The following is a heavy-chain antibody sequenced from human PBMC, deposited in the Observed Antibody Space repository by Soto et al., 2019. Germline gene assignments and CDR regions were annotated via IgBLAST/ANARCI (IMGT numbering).Heavy chain of an antibody. CDR2: IYWDDDK. CDR3: AHLAGGYSYGPHWDR. Sequence: QITLKESGPTLVKPTQTLTLTCTFSGFSLSTSGVGVGWIRQPPGKALEWLALIYWDDDKSYSPSLKSRLTITKDTSKNQVVLTMTNMDPVDTATYYCAHLAGGYSYGPHWDRWGQGTLVTVSS. V-gene: IGHV2-5*02. D-gene: IGHD5-18*01. J-gene: IGHJ5*02. CDR1: GFSLSTSGVG.